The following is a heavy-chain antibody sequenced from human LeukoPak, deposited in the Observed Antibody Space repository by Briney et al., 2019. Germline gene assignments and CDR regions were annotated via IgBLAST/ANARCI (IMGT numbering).Heavy chain of an antibody. V-gene: IGHV3-21*01. CDR1: GFTFSSYS. Sequence: GGSLRLSCAASGFTFSSYSMNWVRQAPGKGLEWVSSISSSSSYIYYADSVKGRFTISRDNAKNSLYLQMNSLRAEDTAVYYCARDRRDYNAPSDHWGQGTLVTVSS. CDR3: ARDRRDYNAPSDH. D-gene: IGHD4-11*01. CDR2: ISSSSSYI. J-gene: IGHJ4*02.